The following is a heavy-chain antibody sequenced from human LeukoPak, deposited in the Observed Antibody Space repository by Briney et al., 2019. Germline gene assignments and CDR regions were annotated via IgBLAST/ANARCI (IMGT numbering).Heavy chain of an antibody. J-gene: IGHJ6*02. D-gene: IGHD3-22*01. CDR3: ARKRAYDSSGYYYVHYYYGMDV. Sequence: SETLSLTCTVSGGSISNSNWWSWVRQTPGKGLEWIGEIYPSGSTNYNPSLKSRVTISVDKSKNQYSLNLSSVTAADTAVYYCARKRAYDSSGYYYVHYYYGMDVWGQGTTVTVSS. CDR2: IYPSGST. V-gene: IGHV4-4*02. CDR1: GGSISNSNW.